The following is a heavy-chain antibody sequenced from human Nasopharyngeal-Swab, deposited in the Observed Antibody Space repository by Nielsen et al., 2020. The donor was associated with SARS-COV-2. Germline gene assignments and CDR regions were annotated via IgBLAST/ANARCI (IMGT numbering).Heavy chain of an antibody. CDR1: GFIFSSRR. CDR3: ARGTSDWRGIDY. CDR2: ITEDGSEK. D-gene: IGHD6-19*01. J-gene: IGHJ4*02. V-gene: IGHV3-7*04. Sequence: GESLKISCAASGFIFSSRRMSWVRQAPGKGLEWVADITEDGSEKYYVDSVNGRFTISRDNAKNSVSLQMNSLRAEDTAVYFCARGTSDWRGIDYWGQGTLVTVSS.